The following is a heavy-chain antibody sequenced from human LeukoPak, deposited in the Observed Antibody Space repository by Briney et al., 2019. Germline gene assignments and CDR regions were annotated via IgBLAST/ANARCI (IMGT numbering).Heavy chain of an antibody. V-gene: IGHV3-49*04. J-gene: IGHJ6*03. CDR2: IRSKAYGGTT. CDR3: TRAAQIGAYYMDV. Sequence: TGRSLRLSCTASGFTFGDYAMSWVRQAPGKGLEWVGFIRSKAYGGTTEYAASVKGRFTISRDDSKSIAYLQMNSLKTEDTAVYYCTRAAQIGAYYMDVWGKGTTVTVSS. CDR1: GFTFGDYA. D-gene: IGHD1-26*01.